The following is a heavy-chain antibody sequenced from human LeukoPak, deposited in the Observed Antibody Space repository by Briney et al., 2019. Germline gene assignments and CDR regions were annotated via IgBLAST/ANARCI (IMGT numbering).Heavy chain of an antibody. CDR1: GFTFSRFE. D-gene: IGHD4-17*01. CDR2: ISSSAGTI. CDR3: ARVEATVTAFDC. V-gene: IGHV3-48*03. J-gene: IGHJ4*02. Sequence: PGGSLRLSCSASGFTFSRFEMTWVRQVPGKGLEWISYISSSAGTIHYADSVKGRFIISRDNGKSSLYLQMNTPRAEDTAIYYCARVEATVTAFDCWGQGTLVTVSS.